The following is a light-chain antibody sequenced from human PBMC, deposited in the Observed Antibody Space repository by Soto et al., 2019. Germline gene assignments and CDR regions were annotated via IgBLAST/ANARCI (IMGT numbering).Light chain of an antibody. J-gene: IGLJ2*01. CDR3: CSYTTSSTRV. V-gene: IGLV2-14*03. CDR1: SSDVGGYNY. Sequence: QSALTQAASVSGSPGQSISISCTGTSSDVGGYNYVSWYQQHPDKAPKLMIYDVSNRPSGVSNRFSGSKSGNTASLTISGLQADDEADYYCCSYTTSSTRVFGGGTKVTVL. CDR2: DVS.